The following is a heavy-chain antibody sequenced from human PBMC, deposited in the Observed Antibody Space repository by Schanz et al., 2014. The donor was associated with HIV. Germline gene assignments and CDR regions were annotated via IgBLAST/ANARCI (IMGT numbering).Heavy chain of an antibody. V-gene: IGHV3-30-3*01. CDR3: ATEPSDGMFGEH. D-gene: IGHD3-10*02. CDR2: ISYDGSNK. CDR1: GFTFSSYA. J-gene: IGHJ4*02. Sequence: QVQLVESGGGVVKPGRSLRVSCAASGFTFSSYAMHWVRQAPGKGLEWGAVISYDGSNKYYADSVKGRFTISRDNGKKMVYLQMNSLRDEDTAVYYCATEPSDGMFGEHWGQGSSVIVSS.